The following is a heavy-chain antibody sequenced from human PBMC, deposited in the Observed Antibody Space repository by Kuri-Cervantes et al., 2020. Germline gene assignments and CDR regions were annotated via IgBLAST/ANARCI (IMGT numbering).Heavy chain of an antibody. CDR1: GGTFSSYA. CDR2: IIPIFGTA. J-gene: IGHJ4*02. D-gene: IGHD2-2*01. V-gene: IGHV1-69*13. CDR3: ASIARAGTCSSTSCPFDY. Sequence: SVKVSFKASGGTFSSYAISWVRQAPGQGLEWMGGIIPIFGTANYAQKFQGRVTITADESTSTAYMELSSLRSEDTAVYYCASIARAGTCSSTSCPFDYWGQGTLVTVSS.